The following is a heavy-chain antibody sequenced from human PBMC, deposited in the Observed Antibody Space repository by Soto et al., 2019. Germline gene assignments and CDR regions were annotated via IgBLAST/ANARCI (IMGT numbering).Heavy chain of an antibody. Sequence: GGSLRLSCAASGFTFSDYAIHWVRQAPGKGLEWVAVISYDGSNKYYADSVKGRFTISRDSSKNTLYLQMNSLRAEDTALYYCARAGGMATILSPSPYWGQGTLVTVSS. CDR2: ISYDGSNK. V-gene: IGHV3-30-3*01. J-gene: IGHJ4*02. CDR3: ARAGGMATILSPSPY. D-gene: IGHD5-12*01. CDR1: GFTFSDYA.